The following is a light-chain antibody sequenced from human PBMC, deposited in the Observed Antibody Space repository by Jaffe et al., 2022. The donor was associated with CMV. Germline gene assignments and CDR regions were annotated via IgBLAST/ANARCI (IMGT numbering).Light chain of an antibody. CDR1: RLDDKF. CDR2: EDD. CDR3: QAWDSPVLPHAK. V-gene: IGLV3-1*01. Sequence: SFDLTQPPAVSVSAGQTASITCSGDRLDDKFVCWYQLKPGQSPLLIIYEDDKRPSGIPDRFSGSNSGNTATLTISGTQTLDDGDYYCQAWDSPVLPHAKFGGGTKLTVL. J-gene: IGLJ3*02.